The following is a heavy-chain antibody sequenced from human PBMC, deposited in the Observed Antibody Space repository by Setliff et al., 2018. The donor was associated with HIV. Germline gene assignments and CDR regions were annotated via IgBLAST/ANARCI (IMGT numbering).Heavy chain of an antibody. J-gene: IGHJ5*02. D-gene: IGHD3-3*01. Sequence: SETLSLRLSCVASRFTFSNYGMNWVRQPPGKGLEWIGSIYYSGSTYYNPSLKSRVTISVDTSKNQFSLKLSSVTAADTAVYYCARYNFWSGYYPYNWFDPWGQGTLVTVSS. CDR2: IYYSGST. CDR3: ARYNFWSGYYPYNWFDP. CDR1: VASRFTFSNYG. V-gene: IGHV4-39*01.